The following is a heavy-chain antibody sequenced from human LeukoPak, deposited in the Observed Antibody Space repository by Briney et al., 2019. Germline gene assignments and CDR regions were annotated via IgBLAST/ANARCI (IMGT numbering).Heavy chain of an antibody. CDR1: GFTSSSYW. V-gene: IGHV3-7*01. CDR3: ARVSGWDDHDY. J-gene: IGHJ4*02. CDR2: IEKGGSEK. Sequence: PGGSLRLSCAASGFTSSSYWMSWVRQAPGKGLEWVASIEKGGSEKDYVDSVKGRFTISRDNAKNSLYLQMNSLGAEDTAVYYCARVSGWDDHDYWGQGTLVTVSS. D-gene: IGHD6-19*01.